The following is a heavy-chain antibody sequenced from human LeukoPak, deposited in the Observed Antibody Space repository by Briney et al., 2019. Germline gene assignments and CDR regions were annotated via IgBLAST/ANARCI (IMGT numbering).Heavy chain of an antibody. CDR3: WKGGQDLDFCRFDY. D-gene: IGHD3-3*01. V-gene: IGHV3-23*01. CDR1: GFSFNLDA. CDR2: ISGNGGRT. J-gene: IGHJ4*02. Sequence: GGSLTLSCAASGFSFNLDAMSSVRQAPGKGLEWVSGISGNGGRTYYTNSVKGRFTISRENFKNTVYLEMNNLGAEDTALYYCWKGGQDLDFCRFDYWGQGNLVIVSS.